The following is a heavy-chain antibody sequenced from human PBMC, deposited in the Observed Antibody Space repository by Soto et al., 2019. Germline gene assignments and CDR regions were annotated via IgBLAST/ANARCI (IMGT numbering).Heavy chain of an antibody. D-gene: IGHD2-2*01. Sequence: SETLSLTCSVSGGSISTNGYYWGWIRQPPGKGLEWIGSIYYSGSAYYNPSVKSRLTISVDTSKNQLSLKLSSVTAADTAVYYCARLHCDSPNCVPLDPWGQGTLVTVSS. CDR1: GGSISTNGYY. CDR3: ARLHCDSPNCVPLDP. CDR2: IYYSGSA. V-gene: IGHV4-39*01. J-gene: IGHJ5*02.